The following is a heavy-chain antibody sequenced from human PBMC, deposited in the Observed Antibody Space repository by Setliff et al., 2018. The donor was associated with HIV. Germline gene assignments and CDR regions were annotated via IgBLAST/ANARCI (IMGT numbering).Heavy chain of an antibody. CDR3: ARLKPPYCSSRSCYWGAFDI. V-gene: IGHV4-39*01. CDR2: IYYFGKT. J-gene: IGHJ3*02. D-gene: IGHD2-2*01. CDR1: GGSVNSTFYH. Sequence: PSETLSLTCSVSGGSVNSTFYHWGWIRQTPGKGLEWIATIYYFGKTYKNPSLESRVTMSADASKRQFSLSLSSVTAADTAVYYCARLKPPYCSSRSCYWGAFDIWGQGAMVTVSS.